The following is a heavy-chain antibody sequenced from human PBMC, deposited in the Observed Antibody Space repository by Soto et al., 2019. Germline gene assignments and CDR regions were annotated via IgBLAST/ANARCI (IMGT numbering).Heavy chain of an antibody. J-gene: IGHJ1*01. CDR1: GFTFSNQY. Sequence: EVQLVESGGGLVQPGGSLRLSCAASGFTFSNQYMDWVRQAPGKGLEWVGRIRSKVVGYTTDYAASVKGRFTISSDDSKYTLYLQMNRLKTEDTAVYYCARGAQRYWGHGTLVTVSA. CDR2: IRSKVVGYTT. V-gene: IGHV3-72*01. CDR3: ARGAQRY. D-gene: IGHD2-15*01.